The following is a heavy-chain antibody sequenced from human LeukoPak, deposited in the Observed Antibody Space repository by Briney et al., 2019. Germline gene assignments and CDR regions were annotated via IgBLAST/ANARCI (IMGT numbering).Heavy chain of an antibody. V-gene: IGHV1-18*01. CDR1: GYTFSSYG. CDR3: ARDREAYYYYGMDV. D-gene: IGHD1-26*01. J-gene: IGHJ6*02. CDR2: ISAYSGNT. Sequence: APVKVSCKASGYTFSSYGLSWVRQAPGQGLEWMGWISAYSGNTHYAQKLQGRVTMTTDTSTSTAYMELRSLRSDDTAVYYCARDREAYYYYGMDVWGQGTTVTVSS.